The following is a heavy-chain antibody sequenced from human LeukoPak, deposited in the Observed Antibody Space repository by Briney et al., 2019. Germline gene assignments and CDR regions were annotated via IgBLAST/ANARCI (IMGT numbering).Heavy chain of an antibody. CDR1: GYTFTSYY. D-gene: IGHD3-9*01. Sequence: AASVKVSCKASGYTFTSYYMHWVRQAPGQGLEWMGLINPSGGSTSYAQKFQGRVTMTRDTSTSTVYMELSSLRSEDTAVYYCARQGDILTGYYEYYFDYWGQGALVTVSS. V-gene: IGHV1-46*01. CDR2: INPSGGST. CDR3: ARQGDILTGYYEYYFDY. J-gene: IGHJ4*02.